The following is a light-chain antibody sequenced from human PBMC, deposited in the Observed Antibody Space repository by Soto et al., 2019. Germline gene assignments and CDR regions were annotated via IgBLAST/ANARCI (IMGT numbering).Light chain of an antibody. CDR2: DVT. V-gene: IGLV2-8*01. Sequence: QSVLTQPPSASGSPGQSVTISCTGTSSDVGAYKFVSWYQQNPGKAPKLIIYDVTKRPTRVPDRFSGSKSGNTASLTVSGLQAEDEADYYCSSYAGNSNYVFGSGTKVTVL. CDR3: SSYAGNSNYV. J-gene: IGLJ1*01. CDR1: SSDVGAYKF.